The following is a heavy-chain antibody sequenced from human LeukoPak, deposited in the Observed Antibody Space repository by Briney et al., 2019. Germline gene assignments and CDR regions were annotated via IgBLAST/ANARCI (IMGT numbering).Heavy chain of an antibody. J-gene: IGHJ4*02. CDR2: IYYSGST. CDR3: ARRRSGSYSGYFDY. V-gene: IGHV4-59*08. CDR1: GGSISSYY. D-gene: IGHD1-26*01. Sequence: SETLSLTCTVSGGSISSYYWSWIRQPPGKGLEWIGYIYYSGSTNYNPSLKSRVTISVDTPKNQFSLKLSSVTAADTAVYYCARRRSGSYSGYFDYWGQGTLVTVSS.